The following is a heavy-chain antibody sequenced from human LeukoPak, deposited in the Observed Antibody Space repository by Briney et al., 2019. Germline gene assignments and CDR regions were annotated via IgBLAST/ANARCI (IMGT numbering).Heavy chain of an antibody. CDR3: ARDYYDSSGAGSL. V-gene: IGHV3-66*02. J-gene: IGHJ4*02. D-gene: IGHD3-22*01. Sequence: PGGSLRLSRATSGFTVSSNYMSWVRRPRGKGLEWVSVIYSGGSTYYADSVKGRFTISRDNSKNTLYLQMNSLRAEDTAVYYCARDYYDSSGAGSLWGQGTLVTVSS. CDR1: GFTVSSNY. CDR2: IYSGGST.